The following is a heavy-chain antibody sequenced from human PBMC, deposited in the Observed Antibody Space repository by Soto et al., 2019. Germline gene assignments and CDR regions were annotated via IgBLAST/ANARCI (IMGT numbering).Heavy chain of an antibody. CDR1: GYTFTGYY. V-gene: IGHV1-2*04. J-gene: IGHJ4*02. CDR3: ARGPPLSMIVETPYFDY. CDR2: INPNSGGT. Sequence: GASVKVSCKASGYTFTGYYMHWVRQAPGQGLEWMGWINPNSGGTNYAQKFQGWVTMTRDTSISTAYMELSRLRSDDTAVYYCARGPPLSMIVETPYFDYWGQGTLVTVSS. D-gene: IGHD3-22*01.